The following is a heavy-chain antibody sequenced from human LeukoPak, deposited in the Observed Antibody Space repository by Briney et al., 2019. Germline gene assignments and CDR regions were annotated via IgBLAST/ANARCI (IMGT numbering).Heavy chain of an antibody. CDR1: GFTFSSYW. V-gene: IGHV3-7*01. CDR2: IKQDGSDE. J-gene: IGHJ3*02. Sequence: GGSLRLSCAASGFTFSSYWMNWVRQAPGKGLEWVANIKQDGSDEYYADSVKGRFTISRDNAKNSLYLQMNSLRAEDTAVYYCARGGAPWALDIWGQGTMVTVSS. D-gene: IGHD3-10*01. CDR3: ARGGAPWALDI.